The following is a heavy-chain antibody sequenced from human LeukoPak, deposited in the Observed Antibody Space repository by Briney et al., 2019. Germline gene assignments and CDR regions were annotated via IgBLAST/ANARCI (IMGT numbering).Heavy chain of an antibody. Sequence: EASVKVSCKASGYTFTGYYMHWVRQAPGQGLEWMGWINPNSGGTNYAQKFQGRVTMTRDTSISTAYMELSRLRSDDTAVYYCAREYTMIVVVSGYFDYWGQGTLVTVSS. CDR2: INPNSGGT. CDR3: AREYTMIVVVSGYFDY. D-gene: IGHD3-22*01. V-gene: IGHV1-2*02. CDR1: GYTFTGYY. J-gene: IGHJ4*02.